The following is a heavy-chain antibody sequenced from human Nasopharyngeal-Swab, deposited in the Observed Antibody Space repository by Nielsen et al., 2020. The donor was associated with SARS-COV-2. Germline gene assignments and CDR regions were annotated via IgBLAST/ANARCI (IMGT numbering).Heavy chain of an antibody. CDR3: ARGLLWFGESLPPDY. CDR1: GFTFSSYS. Sequence: GESLKISCAASGFTFSSYSMNWVRQAPGKGLEWVSSISSSSSYIYYADSVKGRFTISRDNSKNTLYLQMNSLRAEDTAVYYCARGLLWFGESLPPDYWGQGTLVTVSS. J-gene: IGHJ4*02. D-gene: IGHD3-10*01. CDR2: ISSSSSYI. V-gene: IGHV3-21*01.